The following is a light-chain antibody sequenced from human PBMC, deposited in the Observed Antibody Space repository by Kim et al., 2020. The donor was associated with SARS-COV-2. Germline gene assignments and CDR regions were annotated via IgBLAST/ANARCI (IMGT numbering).Light chain of an antibody. J-gene: IGLJ3*02. CDR3: QSFDRGESVSGV. CDR1: SYNIGAEYH. V-gene: IGLV1-40*01. CDR2: GDS. Sequence: GTISCTGTSYNIGAEYHVHWYQQYPGTAPKIIIYGDSERPSGVPDRFSGSKSGTSASLVITGLQVEDEGDYYCQSFDRGESVSGVFGGGTQLTVL.